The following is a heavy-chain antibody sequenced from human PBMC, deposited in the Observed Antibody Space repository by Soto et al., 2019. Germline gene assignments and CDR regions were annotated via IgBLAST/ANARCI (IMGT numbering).Heavy chain of an antibody. V-gene: IGHV3-33*01. CDR3: ARDGDVNTGFGKDY. Sequence: QPGGSLRLSCAASGFTFSSYGMHWVRQAPSKGLEWVAFIWHDGGNKFYAESVKGRFTISRDNSKNTLYLQMTSLSAEDTAMYYCARDGDVNTGFGKDYWGQGTLVTVSS. CDR1: GFTFSSYG. CDR2: IWHDGGNK. J-gene: IGHJ4*02. D-gene: IGHD3-16*01.